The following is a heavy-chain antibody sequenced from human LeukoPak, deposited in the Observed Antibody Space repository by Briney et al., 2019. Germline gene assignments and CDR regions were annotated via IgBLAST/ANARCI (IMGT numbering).Heavy chain of an antibody. Sequence: QPGGSLRLSCAASGFTFSSYAMSWVRQAPGKGLEWVSAISGGGGSTYYADSVKGRFTISRDNSKNTLYLQMNSLRAEDTAVYYCAKDQWPFSYDILTGANAFDIWGQGTMVTVSS. V-gene: IGHV3-23*01. D-gene: IGHD3-9*01. CDR3: AKDQWPFSYDILTGANAFDI. J-gene: IGHJ3*02. CDR1: GFTFSSYA. CDR2: ISGGGGST.